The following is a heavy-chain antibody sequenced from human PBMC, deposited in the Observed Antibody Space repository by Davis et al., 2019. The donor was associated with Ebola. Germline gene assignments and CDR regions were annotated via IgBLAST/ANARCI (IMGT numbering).Heavy chain of an antibody. CDR2: IYYSGST. CDR3: VRRRRHYFDA. CDR1: GGSFSGYY. V-gene: IGHV4-34*01. J-gene: IGHJ5*02. Sequence: SQTLSLTCAVHGGSFSGYYWSWIRQPPGKGLEWIGSIYYSGSTYSNPSLESRVTISVDTSKNQLSLRLSSVTAEDTAVYYCVRRRRHYFDAWGPGTLVTVSS. D-gene: IGHD1-14*01.